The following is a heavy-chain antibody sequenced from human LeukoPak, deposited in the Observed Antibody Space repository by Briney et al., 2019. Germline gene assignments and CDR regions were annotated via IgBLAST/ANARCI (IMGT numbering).Heavy chain of an antibody. CDR2: ITGNGGAT. CDR1: GFTFSIYP. J-gene: IGHJ3*01. D-gene: IGHD3-9*01. CDR3: SRDLTSGFSFDV. V-gene: IGHV3-64*01. Sequence: PGGSLRLSCVASGFTFSIYPMHWVRQAPGKGLEYVSSITGNGGATLYANSVKGSFTISRDNSKNRLYLQMGSLRAENMALYYCSRDLTSGFSFDVWGPGTMVTVSS.